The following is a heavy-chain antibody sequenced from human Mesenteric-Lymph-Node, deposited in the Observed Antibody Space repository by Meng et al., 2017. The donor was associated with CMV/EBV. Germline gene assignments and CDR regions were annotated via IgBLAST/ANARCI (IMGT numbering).Heavy chain of an antibody. Sequence: SETLSLTCTVSGGSTNNYYWSWIRQPPGKGLEWIGHTYYTGITDYNPSLKSRVTLSLDTSETQFSLRLNSVTSADTAVYYCATSSGWTYFFDNWGQGTLVTVSS. CDR1: GGSTNNYY. CDR2: TYYTGIT. J-gene: IGHJ4*02. V-gene: IGHV4-59*01. CDR3: ATSSGWTYFFDN. D-gene: IGHD6-19*01.